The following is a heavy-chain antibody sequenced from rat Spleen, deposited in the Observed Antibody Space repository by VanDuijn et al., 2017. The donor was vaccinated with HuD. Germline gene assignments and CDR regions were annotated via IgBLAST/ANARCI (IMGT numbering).Heavy chain of an antibody. CDR1: GFSLTSNG. CDR2: ITNTGGST. Sequence: VHLKESGPGLVQSSQTLSLTCTVSGFSLTSNGVSWVRQAPGKGLEWVASITNTGGSTYYPDSVKGRFTISRDNAKSTLYLKMNSLRSEDTATYYCTRGGYGYTYDWYFDFWGPGTMVTVSS. J-gene: IGHJ1*01. V-gene: IGHV5-31*01. CDR3: TRGGYGYTYDWYFDF. D-gene: IGHD1-9*01.